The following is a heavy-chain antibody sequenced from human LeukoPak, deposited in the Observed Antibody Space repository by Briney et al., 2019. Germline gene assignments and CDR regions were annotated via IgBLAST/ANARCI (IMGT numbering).Heavy chain of an antibody. J-gene: IGHJ4*02. V-gene: IGHV3-9*01. CDR2: ISRNSGSI. Sequence: GRSLRLSCAATGFTFDDYAMHRVGPAPGKGLEWVYGISRNSGSIGYADSVKGRFTISRDNAKNSLYLQMNSLRADGTVLYYCMTGPRRGYSCGYGDYWGQGTLVTVSS. CDR3: MTGPRRGYSCGYGDY. D-gene: IGHD5-18*01. CDR1: GFTFDDYA.